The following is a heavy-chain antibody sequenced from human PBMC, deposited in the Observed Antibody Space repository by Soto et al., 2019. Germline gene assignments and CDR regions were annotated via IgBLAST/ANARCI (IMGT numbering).Heavy chain of an antibody. D-gene: IGHD3-22*01. Sequence: PSETLSLTCTVSGGSISSYYWSWIRQPPGKGLEWIGYIYYSGSTNYNPSLKSRVTISVDTSKNQFSLKLSSVTAADTAVYYCAGVDYDSSGNAYLGYWGQGTLVTVSS. V-gene: IGHV4-59*01. CDR3: AGVDYDSSGNAYLGY. CDR2: IYYSGST. J-gene: IGHJ4*02. CDR1: GGSISSYY.